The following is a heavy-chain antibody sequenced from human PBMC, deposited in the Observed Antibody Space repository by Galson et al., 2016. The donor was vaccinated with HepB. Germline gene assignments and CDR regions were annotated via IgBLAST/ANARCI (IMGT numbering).Heavy chain of an antibody. J-gene: IGHJ4*02. D-gene: IGHD1-26*01. Sequence: SVKVSCKVSGYALSELSMHWVRQAPGKGLEWMGGLDPEHGKIIYAEKFQGRLTLTEDTSTDTAYMELSDLRSDDTAMYSCARLDSGITLDDWGQGTLVTVSS. CDR2: LDPEHGKI. V-gene: IGHV1-24*01. CDR1: GYALSELS. CDR3: ARLDSGITLDD.